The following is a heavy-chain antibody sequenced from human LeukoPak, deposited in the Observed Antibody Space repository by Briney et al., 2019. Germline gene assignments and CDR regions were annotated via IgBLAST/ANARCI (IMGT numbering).Heavy chain of an antibody. Sequence: GGSLRLSCAASGFSFGSYWMTWVRQAPGKGLEWVANINQDGSATSYVDSVRGRFTVSRDNAKNSLYLQMSSLRAEDTAVFYCARIRVPGDLFDSWGQGTLVAVSS. V-gene: IGHV3-7*05. CDR2: INQDGSAT. CDR3: ARIRVPGDLFDS. J-gene: IGHJ4*02. CDR1: GFSFGSYW. D-gene: IGHD2-21*02.